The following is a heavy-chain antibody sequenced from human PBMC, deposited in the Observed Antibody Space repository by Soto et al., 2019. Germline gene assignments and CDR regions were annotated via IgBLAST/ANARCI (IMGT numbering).Heavy chain of an antibody. V-gene: IGHV3-30*18. Sequence: SLRLSCAASGFTFSSYGMHWVRQAPGKGLEWVAVISYDGSNKYYADSVKGRFTISRDNSKNTLYLQMNSLRAEDTAVYYCAKAGPKGYCSSTSCYGWFDPWGQGTLVTVSS. CDR2: ISYDGSNK. CDR1: GFTFSSYG. J-gene: IGHJ5*02. CDR3: AKAGPKGYCSSTSCYGWFDP. D-gene: IGHD2-2*01.